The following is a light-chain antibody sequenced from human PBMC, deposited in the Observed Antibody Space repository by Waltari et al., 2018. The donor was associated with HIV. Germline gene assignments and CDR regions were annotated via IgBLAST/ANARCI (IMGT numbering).Light chain of an antibody. CDR2: SAS. CDR1: QSVSNNY. Sequence: EIVLTQSPATLSLSPGERATLPCRASQSVSNNYLAWYQQKPGQAPRLLINSASSRATGIPDRFSGSGSGTDFTLTISRLEPEDFAVYYCQQYCCSPLTFGGGTKVEIK. V-gene: IGKV3-20*01. J-gene: IGKJ4*01. CDR3: QQYCCSPLT.